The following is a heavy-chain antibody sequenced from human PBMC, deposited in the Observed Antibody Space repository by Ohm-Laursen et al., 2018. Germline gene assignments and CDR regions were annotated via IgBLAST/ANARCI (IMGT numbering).Heavy chain of an antibody. CDR2: IKQDGSEK. J-gene: IGHJ4*02. V-gene: IGHV3-7*01. CDR3: ARERLYYDFWSGYMDY. D-gene: IGHD3-3*01. Sequence: SLRLSCAASGFSLSNAWMSWVRQAPGKGLEWVANIKQDGSEKYYVDSVKGRFTISRDNAKNSLYLQMNSLRAEDTAVYYCARERLYYDFWSGYMDYWGQGTLVTVSS. CDR1: GFSLSNAW.